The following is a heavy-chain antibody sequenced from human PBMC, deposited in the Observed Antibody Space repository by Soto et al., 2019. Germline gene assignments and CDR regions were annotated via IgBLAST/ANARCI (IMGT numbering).Heavy chain of an antibody. V-gene: IGHV1-69*08. J-gene: IGHJ2*01. CDR2: IIPALGTA. D-gene: IGHD4-17*01. Sequence: QDQLVQSGAEVKKPGSSVKVSCKASGGTFSSHTFRWVRQAPGQGLEWMGRIIPALGTATYAQKFQGRVTITADESATTVYMELNSLRSEDTAVYYCARPDFGDYWYFDLWRRGTLVTVSS. CDR3: ARPDFGDYWYFDL. CDR1: GGTFSSHT.